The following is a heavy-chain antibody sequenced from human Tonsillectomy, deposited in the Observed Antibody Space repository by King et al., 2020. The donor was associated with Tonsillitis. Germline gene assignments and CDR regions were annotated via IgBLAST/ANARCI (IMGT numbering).Heavy chain of an antibody. CDR3: ARDSTGNSGSYFFKFDY. V-gene: IGHV4-30-4*01. Sequence: QLQESGPGVVEPSQTLSLTCTVSGGSLSSGDNYWTWIRQSPGRGLECIGYISSTGSTYYTSSPKSRVSMSVDTSKNQFSLKLSSVTAADTAGYYRARDSTGNSGSYFFKFDYWGQGTLVTVAS. D-gene: IGHD3-22*01. CDR1: GGSLSSGDNY. CDR2: ISSTGST. J-gene: IGHJ4*02.